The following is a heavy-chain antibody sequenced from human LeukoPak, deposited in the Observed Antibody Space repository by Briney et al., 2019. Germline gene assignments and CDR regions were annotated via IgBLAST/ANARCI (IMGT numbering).Heavy chain of an antibody. Sequence: SGGSLRLSCAASGFTVSSTSMSWVRQAPGKGLEWVSLIYSGGTTAYADSVKGRFTISRDNSRNILYLQMNTLRAEDTAVYYCARDGRLWFGESLDVWGQGTTVTVSS. CDR2: IYSGGTT. D-gene: IGHD3-10*01. CDR1: GFTVSSTS. J-gene: IGHJ6*02. CDR3: ARDGRLWFGESLDV. V-gene: IGHV3-66*01.